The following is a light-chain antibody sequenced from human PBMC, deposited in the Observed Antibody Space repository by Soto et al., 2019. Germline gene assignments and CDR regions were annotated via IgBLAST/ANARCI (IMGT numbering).Light chain of an antibody. CDR2: DTS. Sequence: DIQMTQSPSSLSASVGDRVTITCQANHDISDYLNWYQQKPGKAPNLLIYDTSNLKTGVPSRFSGSGSGTDFTLTINNLQPEDVATYYCQQYDNLPRTFGGGTKVDIK. J-gene: IGKJ4*01. V-gene: IGKV1-33*01. CDR1: HDISDY. CDR3: QQYDNLPRT.